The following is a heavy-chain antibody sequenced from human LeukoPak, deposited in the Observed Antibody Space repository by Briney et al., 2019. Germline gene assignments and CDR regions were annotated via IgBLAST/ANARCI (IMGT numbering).Heavy chain of an antibody. CDR2: ISSNGDTT. CDR3: VKDRDSTYTSQIFDF. J-gene: IGHJ4*02. V-gene: IGHV3-64D*06. Sequence: GGSLRLSCSASGFTFSSYAMHWVRQAPGKGLQYVSAISSNGDTTYYAASVRGRFTISRDNSKNMLYLQMSSLRAEDTAVFYCVKDRDSTYTSQIFDFWGQGTLVTVSS. CDR1: GFTFSSYA. D-gene: IGHD3-16*01.